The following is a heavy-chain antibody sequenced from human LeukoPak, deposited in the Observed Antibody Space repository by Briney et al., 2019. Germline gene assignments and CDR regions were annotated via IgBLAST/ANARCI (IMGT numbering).Heavy chain of an antibody. J-gene: IGHJ3*02. CDR2: MNPNSGNT. CDR1: GYTFTSYD. Sequence: ASVKVSCKASGYTFTSYDINWVRQATGQGLEWMGWMNPNSGNTGYAQRFQGRVTMTRNTSISTAYMELSSLRSEDTAVYYCAIPTWDIVVVPAERGAFDIWGQGTMVTVSS. CDR3: AIPTWDIVVVPAERGAFDI. D-gene: IGHD2-2*01. V-gene: IGHV1-8*01.